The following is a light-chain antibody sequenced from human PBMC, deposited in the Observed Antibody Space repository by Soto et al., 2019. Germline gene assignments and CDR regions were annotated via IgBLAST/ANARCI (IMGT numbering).Light chain of an antibody. Sequence: QSVLTQPPSASATPGQSVTISCSGSSSNIGSNTVNWYQQLPGTAPKLLIYSNNQRPSGVPDRFSGSKSGTSASLAISGLQSEDEADYYCAAWDDSLNGYVFGTGTKLTVL. CDR3: AAWDDSLNGYV. CDR1: SSNIGSNT. J-gene: IGLJ1*01. CDR2: SNN. V-gene: IGLV1-44*01.